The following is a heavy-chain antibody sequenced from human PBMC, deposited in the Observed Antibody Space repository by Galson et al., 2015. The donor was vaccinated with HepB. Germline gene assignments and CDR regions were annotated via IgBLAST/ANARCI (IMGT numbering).Heavy chain of an antibody. CDR3: ARGYCSSTSCYALGWDEKPDNYYYIDV. J-gene: IGHJ6*03. D-gene: IGHD2-2*01. V-gene: IGHV3-74*01. CDR1: GFTFSSYW. Sequence: SLRLSCAASGFTFSSYWMHWVRQAPGKGLVWVSRINSDGSSTSYADSVKGRFTISRDNAKNTLYLQMNSLRAEDTAVYYCARGYCSSTSCYALGWDEKPDNYYYIDVWGKGTTVTVSS. CDR2: INSDGSST.